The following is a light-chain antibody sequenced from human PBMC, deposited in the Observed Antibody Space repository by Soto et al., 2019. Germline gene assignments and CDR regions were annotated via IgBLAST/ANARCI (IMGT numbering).Light chain of an antibody. V-gene: IGLV2-14*01. CDR1: RSDVGGSNY. CDR2: EVS. CDR3: SSYTSNSIPSV. Sequence: QSALTQPASVSGSPGQSITISCTGTRSDVGGSNYVSWYQHHPGKAPKLMIYEVSNRPSGISNRFSGSKSGNTASLTISGLQAEDEADYYCSSYTSNSIPSVFGNGTKVTVL. J-gene: IGLJ1*01.